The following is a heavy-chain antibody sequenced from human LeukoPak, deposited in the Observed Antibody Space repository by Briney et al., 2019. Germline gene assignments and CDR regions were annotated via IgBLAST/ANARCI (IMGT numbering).Heavy chain of an antibody. V-gene: IGHV4-59*08. CDR2: IYSSGTT. CDR1: GGSIRSYY. CDR3: GRHVSGYASGIDY. J-gene: IGHJ4*02. Sequence: SETLSLTCTVSGGSIRSYYWSWIRQPPGKGLEWIGHIYSSGTTNYNPSLKSRVAISVDTPKNQFSLRLTSVTAADTAVYYCGRHVSGYASGIDYWGQGTLVTVSS. D-gene: IGHD3-10*01.